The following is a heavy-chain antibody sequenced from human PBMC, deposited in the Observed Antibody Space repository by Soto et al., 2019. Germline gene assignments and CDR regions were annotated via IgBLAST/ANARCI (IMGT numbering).Heavy chain of an antibody. CDR1: GYTFTSYA. CDR3: ARHVPAAGYYYGMDV. J-gene: IGHJ6*02. CDR2: INAGSGNT. Sequence: ASVKVSCKASGYTFTSYAMHWVRQAPGQRLEWMGWINAGSGNTNYVQKFQGRVTMTRDTAISTAYMELSSLRSEDTAVYYCARHVPAAGYYYGMDVWGQGTTVTVSS. D-gene: IGHD2-2*01. V-gene: IGHV1-3*01.